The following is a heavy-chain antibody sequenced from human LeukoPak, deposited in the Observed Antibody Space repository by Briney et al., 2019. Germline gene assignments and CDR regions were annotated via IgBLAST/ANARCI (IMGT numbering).Heavy chain of an antibody. CDR3: ARDRGYSSFDY. D-gene: IGHD3-22*01. CDR2: IKEDGSEI. Sequence: PGGSLSLSSAAYAFTFTTSWTSCVRQAPGKGMEWVANIKEDGSEINYVDSVKGRFTISRDNAKNSLYLQMNSLRVEDTAVYYCARDRGYSSFDYWGQGTLVTVSS. CDR1: AFTFTTSW. V-gene: IGHV3-7*01. J-gene: IGHJ4*02.